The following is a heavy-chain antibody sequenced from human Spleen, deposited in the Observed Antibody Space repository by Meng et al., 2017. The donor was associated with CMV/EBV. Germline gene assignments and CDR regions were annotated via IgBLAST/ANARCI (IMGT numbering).Heavy chain of an antibody. V-gene: IGHV3-7*01. CDR2: IKQDGSEK. Sequence: GGSLRLSCAASGFTFSNYWMSWVRQAPGKGLKWVANIKQDGSEKYYVDSVKGRFTISRDNAKNSLYLQMNSLRAEDTAVYYCASLEEVPAAIGPLWGQGTLVTVSS. D-gene: IGHD2-2*02. J-gene: IGHJ4*02. CDR3: ASLEEVPAAIGPL. CDR1: GFTFSNYW.